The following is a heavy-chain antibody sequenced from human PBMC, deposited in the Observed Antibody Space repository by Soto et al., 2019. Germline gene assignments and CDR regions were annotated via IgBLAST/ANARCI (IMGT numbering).Heavy chain of an antibody. CDR3: ATVVGLGRYYFDA. CDR1: GHKVTELS. V-gene: IGHV1-24*01. D-gene: IGHD2-15*01. Sequence: GXSVKVSCKVSGHKVTELSIYWRRQSPVTGLECMGGFDPKDGLPVYAQNFEGRVTMTEDASTDTAYLEVENLRSEDTAVYFCATVVGLGRYYFDAWGQGSLVTVSS. CDR2: FDPKDGLP. J-gene: IGHJ5*02.